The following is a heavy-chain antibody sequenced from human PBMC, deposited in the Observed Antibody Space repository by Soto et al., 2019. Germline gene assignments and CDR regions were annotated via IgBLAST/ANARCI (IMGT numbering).Heavy chain of an antibody. J-gene: IGHJ5*02. CDR1: GGSISSYF. D-gene: IGHD3-10*01. CDR2: IYYTGRT. CDR3: ARGSLWFGALGADDP. V-gene: IGHV4-59*01. Sequence: QVQLQESGPGLVKPSETLSLTCTVSGGSISSYFWSWIRQPPGKGLEWIGYIYYTGRTTYNPSLKSRVPISLDTSKNQFSLKLSSVTAADTAVYYCARGSLWFGALGADDPWGQGTLVTVSS.